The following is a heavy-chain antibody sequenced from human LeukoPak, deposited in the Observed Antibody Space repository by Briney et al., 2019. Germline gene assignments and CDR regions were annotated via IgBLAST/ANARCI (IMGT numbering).Heavy chain of an antibody. D-gene: IGHD5-18*01. CDR1: GYTFTSYG. Sequence: ASVKVSCKASGYTFTSYGISWVRQAPGQGLEWMGGIIPIFGTANYAQKFQGRVTITADESTSTAYMELSSLRSEDTAVYYCAGGYSYGPEMDVWGKGTTVTVSS. CDR3: AGGYSYGPEMDV. J-gene: IGHJ6*04. CDR2: IIPIFGTA. V-gene: IGHV1-69*13.